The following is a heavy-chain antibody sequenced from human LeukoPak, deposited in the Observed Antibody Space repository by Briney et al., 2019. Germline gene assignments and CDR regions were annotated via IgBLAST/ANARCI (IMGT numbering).Heavy chain of an antibody. D-gene: IGHD2-2*01. Sequence: GGSLRLSCAASGVTFSSYAMNWVRQAPGKGLEWVAGISRGDRTFHAESVKGRFTISRNKSKDTLYLQMNSLRAEDTAVYYCATPGALVPAAIGGDPGAFDIWGQGTMVTVSS. CDR1: GVTFSSYA. CDR3: ATPGALVPAAIGGDPGAFDI. CDR2: ISRGDRT. V-gene: IGHV3-23*01. J-gene: IGHJ3*02.